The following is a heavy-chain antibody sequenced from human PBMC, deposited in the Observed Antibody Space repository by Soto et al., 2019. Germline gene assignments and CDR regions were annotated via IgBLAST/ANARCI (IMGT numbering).Heavy chain of an antibody. CDR2: IYYSGST. V-gene: IGHV4-31*03. Sequence: SETLSLTCTVSGGSISSGGYYWSWIRQHPGKGLEWIGYIYYSGSTYYNPSLKSRVTISVDTSKNQFSLKLSSVTAADTAVYYCARDRGAARPIYDYWGQGILVTVSS. CDR1: GGSISSGGYY. J-gene: IGHJ4*02. CDR3: ARDRGAARPIYDY. D-gene: IGHD6-6*01.